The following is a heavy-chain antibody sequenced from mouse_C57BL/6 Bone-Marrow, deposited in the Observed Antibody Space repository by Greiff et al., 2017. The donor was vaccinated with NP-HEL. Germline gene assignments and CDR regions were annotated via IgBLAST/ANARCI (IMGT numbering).Heavy chain of an antibody. Sequence: QVQLKQSGAELARPGASVKLSCKASGYTFTSYGISWVKQRTGQGLEWIGEIYPRSGNTYYNEKFKGKATLTADKSSSTAYMELRSLTSEYSAVYFCARVYYSDYRSYWYFDVWGTGTTVTVSS. CDR3: ARVYYSDYRSYWYFDV. CDR2: IYPRSGNT. V-gene: IGHV1-81*01. D-gene: IGHD2-13*01. CDR1: GYTFTSYG. J-gene: IGHJ1*03.